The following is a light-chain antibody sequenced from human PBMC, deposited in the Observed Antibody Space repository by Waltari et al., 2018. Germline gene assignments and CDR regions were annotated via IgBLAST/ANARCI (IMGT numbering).Light chain of an antibody. J-gene: IGLJ2*01. Sequence: QSALTQPPSASGSPGQSVTISCTGTSSDVGGYNYVSWYQKHPGKAPKLMIYEVSKRPAGVPDRFSGSKSGNTASLTVSGLRAEDEADYYCSSYAGNNNVVFGGGTKLTVL. CDR3: SSYAGNNNVV. CDR2: EVS. V-gene: IGLV2-8*01. CDR1: SSDVGGYNY.